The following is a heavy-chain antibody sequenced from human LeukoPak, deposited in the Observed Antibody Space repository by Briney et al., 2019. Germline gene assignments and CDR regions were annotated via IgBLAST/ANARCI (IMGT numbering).Heavy chain of an antibody. Sequence: GGSLRLSCAASGFTFSSYRMHWVRQAPGKGLVWVSRINSDGSSTSYADSVKGRFTISRDNAKNTLYLQMNSLRAEDTAVYYCARDPWTYYYDSSGFDYWGQGTLVTVSS. V-gene: IGHV3-74*01. D-gene: IGHD3-22*01. J-gene: IGHJ4*02. CDR2: INSDGSST. CDR1: GFTFSSYR. CDR3: ARDPWTYYYDSSGFDY.